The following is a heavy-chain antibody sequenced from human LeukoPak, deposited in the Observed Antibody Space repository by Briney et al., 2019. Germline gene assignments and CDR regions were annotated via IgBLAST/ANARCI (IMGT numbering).Heavy chain of an antibody. V-gene: IGHV3-48*04. CDR1: GFTFSSYS. D-gene: IGHD4-17*01. CDR3: AREGTYGQWFDP. J-gene: IGHJ5*02. Sequence: PGGSLRLSCAASGFTFSSYSMNWVRQAPGKGLEWVSYISSSGSAIYYADSVKGRFTISRDNAKNSLYLQMNSLRAEDTAIYYCAREGTYGQWFDPWGQGTLVTVSS. CDR2: ISSSGSAI.